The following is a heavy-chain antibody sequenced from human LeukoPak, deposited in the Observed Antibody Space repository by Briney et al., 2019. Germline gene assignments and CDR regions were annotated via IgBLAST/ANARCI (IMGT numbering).Heavy chain of an antibody. D-gene: IGHD5-12*01. CDR1: GFTFSSYS. V-gene: IGHV3-21*06. J-gene: IGHJ4*02. CDR3: ARVHSGYGPDYIDH. CDR2: ISSSSSYI. Sequence: EGSLRLSCAASGFTFSSYSMNWVRQAPGKGLEWVSSISSSSSYIYYADSVKGRFTISRDNAKSSLYLQMNSLRAEDTALYYCARVHSGYGPDYIDHWGQGTPVTVSS.